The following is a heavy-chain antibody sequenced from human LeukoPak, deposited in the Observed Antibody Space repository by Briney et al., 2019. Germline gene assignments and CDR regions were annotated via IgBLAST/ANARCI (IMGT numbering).Heavy chain of an antibody. CDR1: RGTFSSYA. V-gene: IGHV1-69*13. CDR3: ARDRPGRYCSSTSCFTASPFDP. J-gene: IGHJ5*02. CDR2: IIPIFGTA. Sequence: SVKVSCKASRGTFSSYAISWVRQAPGQGLEWMGGIIPIFGTAVYARKFQGRVTITADEFTSTAYMELSSLTSEDTAVYYCARDRPGRYCSSTSCFTASPFDPWGQGTLVTVSS. D-gene: IGHD2-2*02.